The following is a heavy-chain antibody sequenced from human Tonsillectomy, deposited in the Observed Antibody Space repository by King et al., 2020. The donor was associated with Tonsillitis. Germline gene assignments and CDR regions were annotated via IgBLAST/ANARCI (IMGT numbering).Heavy chain of an antibody. J-gene: IGHJ3*02. CDR2: IDRHGSQI. CDR1: GFTFTSSW. V-gene: IGHV3-7*01. D-gene: IGHD6-13*01. Sequence: VQLVESGGGLVQPGGSLRLSCAASGFTFTSSWMTWVRQPPGKGLEWVANIDRHGSQIHYVDSVRGRFTISRDNAKNSLFLQMTSLSAEDTAVYYCASDDSPAYGSTWYDAFDIWGLGTMVTVSS. CDR3: ASDDSPAYGSTWYDAFDI.